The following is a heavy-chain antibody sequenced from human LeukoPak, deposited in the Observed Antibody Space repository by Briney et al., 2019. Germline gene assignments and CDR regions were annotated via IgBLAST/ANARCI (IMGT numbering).Heavy chain of an antibody. CDR3: ARRYCTNGVCFSGAFDI. V-gene: IGHV5-51*01. D-gene: IGHD2-8*01. J-gene: IGHJ3*02. CDR2: IYPGDSDT. Sequence: PGESLKISCKGSGYSFTSYWNGWVRQMPGKGLEWMGIIYPGDSDTRYSPSFQGQVTISADKSISTAYLQWSSLKASDTAMYYCARRYCTNGVCFSGAFDIWGQGTMVTVSS. CDR1: GYSFTSYW.